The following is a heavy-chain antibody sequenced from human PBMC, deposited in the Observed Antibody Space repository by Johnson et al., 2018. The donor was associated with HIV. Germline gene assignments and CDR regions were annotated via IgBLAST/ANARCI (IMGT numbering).Heavy chain of an antibody. CDR2: INADGSRT. V-gene: IGHV3-74*02. J-gene: IGHJ3*02. D-gene: IGHD3-16*02. CDR3: VRGGLGYQNIHDPFDI. CDR1: GFTFSHYW. Sequence: EVQLVESGGGLIQPGGSLRLSCVASGFTFSHYWMEWVRQAPGEGLVWVSRINADGSRTTYADSVKGRFTISRDNAKNTLYLEINGLRPDDTAVYYCVRGGLGYQNIHDPFDIWGQGTMVTVSS.